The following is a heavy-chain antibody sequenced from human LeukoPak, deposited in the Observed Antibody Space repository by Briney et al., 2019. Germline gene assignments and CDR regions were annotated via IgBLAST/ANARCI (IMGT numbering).Heavy chain of an antibody. CDR2: IYYSGST. J-gene: IGHJ3*02. V-gene: IGHV4-39*07. D-gene: IGHD2-15*01. CDR3: ARRRTTQTADAFDI. Sequence: SETLSLTCTVSGGSISSSSYYWGWIRQPPGKGLEWIGSIYYSGSTYYNPSLKSRVTISVDTSKNQFSLKLSSVTAADTAVYYCARRRTTQTADAFDIWGQGTMVTVSS. CDR1: GGSISSSSYY.